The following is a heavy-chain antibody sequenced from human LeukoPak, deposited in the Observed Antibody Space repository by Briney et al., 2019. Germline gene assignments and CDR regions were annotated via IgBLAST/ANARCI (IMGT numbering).Heavy chain of an antibody. J-gene: IGHJ4*02. CDR2: MSGSGGGT. D-gene: IGHD3-22*01. V-gene: IGHV3-23*01. CDR3: AKRGVVIRVILVGFYKEAYYFDS. Sequence: PGGSLRLSCAASGFTFSNAWMSWVRKAPGKGLEWVAGMSGSGGGTNYADSVKGRFTVSRDNSKNTLYLQMKSLRAEDTAVYFCAKRGVVIRVILVGFYKEAYYFDSWGQGALVTVSS. CDR1: GFTFSNAW.